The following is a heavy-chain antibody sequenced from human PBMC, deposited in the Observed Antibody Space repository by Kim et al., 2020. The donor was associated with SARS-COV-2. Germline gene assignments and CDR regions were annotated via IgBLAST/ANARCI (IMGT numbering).Heavy chain of an antibody. D-gene: IGHD6-13*01. CDR3: AKGVAAAGYY. Sequence: GSREYAVYVKGRFTISRDNSKNALYLQMNSRRAEDTAVYYCAKGVAAAGYYWGEGTLVTVSS. V-gene: IGHV3-23*01. J-gene: IGHJ4*02. CDR2: GSR.